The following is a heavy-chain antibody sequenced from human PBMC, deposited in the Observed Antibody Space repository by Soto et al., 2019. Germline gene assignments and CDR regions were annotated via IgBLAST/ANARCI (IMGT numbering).Heavy chain of an antibody. CDR1: GGSITRRSSY. CDR3: ATTRGLAVGGSFDY. Sequence: PSETLSLTCIVSGGSITRRSSYWAWIRQPPGKGLEWVGTFYDGNTYHNPSLRSRITIAVDTSKNQFSRKLNSVAAADTAFYYCATTRGLAVGGSFDYWGQGMLVTVSS. J-gene: IGHJ4*02. CDR2: FYDGNT. V-gene: IGHV4-39*01. D-gene: IGHD3-10*01.